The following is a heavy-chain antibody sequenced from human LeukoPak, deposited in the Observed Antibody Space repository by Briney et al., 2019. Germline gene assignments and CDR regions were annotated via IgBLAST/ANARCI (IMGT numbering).Heavy chain of an antibody. CDR3: ARVAAAGTLDY. CDR1: GFTFSSYW. D-gene: IGHD6-13*01. Sequence: GGSLRLSCAASGFTFSSYWMHWVRQAPGKGLVWVSRINSDGSSTSYVDSEKGRFTVSRDNAKNTLYLQMNSLRAEDTAVYYCARVAAAGTLDYWGQGTLVTVSS. J-gene: IGHJ4*02. CDR2: INSDGSST. V-gene: IGHV3-74*01.